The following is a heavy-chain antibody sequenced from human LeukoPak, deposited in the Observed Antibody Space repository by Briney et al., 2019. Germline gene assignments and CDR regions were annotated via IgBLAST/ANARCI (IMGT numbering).Heavy chain of an antibody. Sequence: GASVTVSCKASGYTFTSYAMNWVRQAPGQGLEWMGWINTNTGNPTYAQGFTGRFVFSLDTSVSTAYLQISSLKAEDTAVYYCARDFWRGYYDSSGYGTWGQGTLVTVSS. D-gene: IGHD3-22*01. J-gene: IGHJ5*02. V-gene: IGHV7-4-1*02. CDR2: INTNTGNP. CDR1: GYTFTSYA. CDR3: ARDFWRGYYDSSGYGT.